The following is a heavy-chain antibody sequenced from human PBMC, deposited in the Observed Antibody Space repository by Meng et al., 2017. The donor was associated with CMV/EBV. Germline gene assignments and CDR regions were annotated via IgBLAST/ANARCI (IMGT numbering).Heavy chain of an antibody. J-gene: IGHJ5*02. CDR2: ITSHSDYQ. CDR3: ARHSIAAAGLRAFDP. CDR1: GVTFSSYS. V-gene: IGHV3-21*01. D-gene: IGHD6-25*01. Sequence: SGVTFSSYSMNWVRQAPGKGLQWVSSITSHSDYQYYADSVRGRFTISRDNANSSLFLQMNSLRADDTAVYYCARHSIAAAGLRAFDPWGQGTLVTVPQ.